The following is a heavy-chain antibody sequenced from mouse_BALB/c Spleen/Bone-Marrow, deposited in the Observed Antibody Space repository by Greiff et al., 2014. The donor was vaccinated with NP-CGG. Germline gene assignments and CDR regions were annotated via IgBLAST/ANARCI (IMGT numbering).Heavy chain of an antibody. Sequence: EVMLVESGGGLVQPGGSRKLSCAASGFTFSSFGMHWVRQAPEKGLEWVAYISSGSSNIYYADTVKGRFTISRDNPKNTLFLQMTSLRSEDTAMYYCARAAITTVVAGYRGQGTTLTVSS. V-gene: IGHV5-17*02. CDR3: ARAAITTVVAGY. CDR1: GFTFSSFG. J-gene: IGHJ2*01. CDR2: ISSGSSNI. D-gene: IGHD1-1*01.